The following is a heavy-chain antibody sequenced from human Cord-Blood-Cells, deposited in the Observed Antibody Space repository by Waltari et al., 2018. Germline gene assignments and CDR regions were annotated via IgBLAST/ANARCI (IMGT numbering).Heavy chain of an antibody. CDR3: ARVGATSPDYYYYYGMDV. CDR2: INAGNGNT. J-gene: IGHJ6*02. V-gene: IGHV1-3*01. D-gene: IGHD1-26*01. CDR1: GYTFTSYA. Sequence: QVQLVQSGAEVKKPGASVKVSCKASGYTFTSYAMHWVRQAPGQRLEWMGWINAGNGNTKYSQKFQGRVTITRDTSASTAYMELSSLRSEDTAVYYCARVGATSPDYYYYYGMDVWVQGTTVTVSS.